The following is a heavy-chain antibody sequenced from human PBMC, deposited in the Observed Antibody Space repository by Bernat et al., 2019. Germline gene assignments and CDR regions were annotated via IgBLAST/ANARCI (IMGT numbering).Heavy chain of an antibody. CDR1: GGTFSSYA. Sequence: QVQLVQSGAEVKKPGSSVKVSCKASGGTFSSYAISWVRQAPGQGLEWMGGIIPIFGTANYAQKFQGSVTITADESTSTAYMELSSLRSEDTAVYYCARGAFDFWSGYYLPRFDYWGQGTLVTVSS. J-gene: IGHJ4*02. V-gene: IGHV1-69*01. CDR2: IIPIFGTA. CDR3: ARGAFDFWSGYYLPRFDY. D-gene: IGHD3-3*01.